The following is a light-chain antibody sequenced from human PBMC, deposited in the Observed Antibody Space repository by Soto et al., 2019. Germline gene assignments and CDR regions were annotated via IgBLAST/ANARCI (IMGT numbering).Light chain of an antibody. CDR2: DAS. J-gene: IGKJ1*01. CDR3: QQRYNWPQT. V-gene: IGKV3-11*01. CDR1: QSISNY. Sequence: EIVLTQSPATLSLSPGERATLSCRASQSISNYLAWYQQTPGQAPRLLIYDASSRATGIPARFSGSGSGTXXXXXXXXXXXXDFAVYYCQQRYNWPQTFGQGTKVEIK.